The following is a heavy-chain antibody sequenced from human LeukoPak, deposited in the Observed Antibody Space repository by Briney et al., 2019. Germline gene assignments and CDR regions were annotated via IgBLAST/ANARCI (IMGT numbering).Heavy chain of an antibody. V-gene: IGHV3-23*01. CDR3: AKDMGVHRKPPTFIRDSSANKYRGFDY. D-gene: IGHD3-22*01. CDR1: GFTFSSYW. J-gene: IGHJ4*02. CDR2: ISGSGGST. Sequence: PGGSLRLSCAASGFTFSSYWMHWVRQAPGKGLEWVSAISGSGGSTYYADSVKGRFTISRDNSKNTLYLQMNSLRAEDTAVYYCAKDMGVHRKPPTFIRDSSANKYRGFDYWGQGTLVTVSS.